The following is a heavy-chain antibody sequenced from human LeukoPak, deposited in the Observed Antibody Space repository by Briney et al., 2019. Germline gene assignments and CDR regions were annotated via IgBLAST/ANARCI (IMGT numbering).Heavy chain of an antibody. CDR1: GFTFNMYS. Sequence: KPGPSLRLSCAASGFTFNMYSMNWVSQAPGKGLEWVSSISSSSSYIYYAGSVKGRFTISRDNAKNSLYLQMNSLRAEDTAVYYCVRDCCGWSFDYWGQGTLVTVSS. J-gene: IGHJ4*02. V-gene: IGHV3-21*01. CDR3: VRDCCGWSFDY. D-gene: IGHD6-19*01. CDR2: ISSSSSYI.